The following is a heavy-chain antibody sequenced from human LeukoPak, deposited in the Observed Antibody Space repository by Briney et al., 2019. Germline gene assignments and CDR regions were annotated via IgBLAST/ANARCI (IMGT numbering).Heavy chain of an antibody. CDR2: INHSGST. D-gene: IGHD3-22*01. CDR1: GGSISSYY. J-gene: IGHJ4*02. V-gene: IGHV4-34*01. Sequence: PSETLSLTXTVSGGSISSYYWSWIRQPPGKGLEWIGEINHSGSTNYNPSLKSRVTISVDTSKNQFPLKLSSVTAADTAVYYCARVPIDYYDSSGYYWGQGTLVTVSS. CDR3: ARVPIDYYDSSGYY.